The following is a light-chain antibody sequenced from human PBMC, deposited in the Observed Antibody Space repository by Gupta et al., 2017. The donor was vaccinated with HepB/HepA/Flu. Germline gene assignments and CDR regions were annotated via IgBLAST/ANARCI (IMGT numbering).Light chain of an antibody. CDR2: AAS. J-gene: IGKJ4*01. CDR3: QQYNSYPLT. V-gene: IGKV1-9*01. Sequence: DIQLTHPPSFLSASVGHRVTITCRASQGISSSLAWYQQKPGRAPDLLIYAASDLESGVPSRFSGSGSGTEFILTISSLQPEDLATYYCQQYNSYPLTFGEGTRVEIK. CDR1: QGISSS.